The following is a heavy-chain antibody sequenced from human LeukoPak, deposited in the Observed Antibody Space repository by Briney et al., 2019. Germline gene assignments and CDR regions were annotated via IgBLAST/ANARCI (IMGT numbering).Heavy chain of an antibody. CDR1: GFTFSSYG. D-gene: IGHD6-13*01. V-gene: IGHV3-33*01. CDR2: IWYDGSNK. Sequence: QPGGSLRLSCAASGFTFSSYGMHWVRQAPGKGPEWVAVIWYDGSNKYYADSVKGRFTISRDNSKNTLYLQMNSLRAEDTAVYYCARAPGSSSSWSYFDFWGQGTLVTVSS. CDR3: ARAPGSSSSWSYFDF. J-gene: IGHJ4*02.